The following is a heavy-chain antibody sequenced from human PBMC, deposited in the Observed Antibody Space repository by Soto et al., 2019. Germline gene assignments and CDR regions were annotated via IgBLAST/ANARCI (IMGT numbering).Heavy chain of an antibody. V-gene: IGHV4-59*13. CDR3: ARGVYDYWSGYYAGSGLDV. Sequence: QVPLQESGPGLVKPSETLSLTCTVSGDSMSPFYWNWIRQSPGKGLEWIGYIYYSGNTNYYPSPKRRVARSVDTSKNQFYLKLRSVTAADTAVYYCARGVYDYWSGYYAGSGLDVWGQGTTVTVSS. D-gene: IGHD3-3*01. J-gene: IGHJ6*02. CDR1: GDSMSPFY. CDR2: IYYSGNT.